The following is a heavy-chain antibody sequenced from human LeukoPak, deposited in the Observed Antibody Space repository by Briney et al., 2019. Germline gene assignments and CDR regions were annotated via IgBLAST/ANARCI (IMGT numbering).Heavy chain of an antibody. V-gene: IGHV3-23*01. Sequence: GGSLRLSCAASGFTFSTLAMIWVRQPPGKGLEWVSSIFPSGGEIHYADSVRGRFTTSRDNSKSTLSLQMNSLGAEDTAIYYCATYGQVLLPFESWGQGTLVTVSS. J-gene: IGHJ4*02. D-gene: IGHD2-8*02. CDR3: ATYGQVLLPFES. CDR2: IFPSGGEI. CDR1: GFTFSTLA.